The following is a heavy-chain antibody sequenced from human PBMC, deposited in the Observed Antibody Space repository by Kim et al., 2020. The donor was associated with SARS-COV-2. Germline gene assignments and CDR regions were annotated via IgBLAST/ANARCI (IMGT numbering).Heavy chain of an antibody. CDR2: INHSGST. J-gene: IGHJ2*01. CDR3: ARRVVRGWTVAGNYWYFDL. V-gene: IGHV4-34*01. CDR1: GGSFSGYY. D-gene: IGHD6-19*01. Sequence: SETLSLTCAVYGGSFSGYYWSWIRQPPGKGLEWIGEINHSGSTNYNPSLKSRVTISVDTSKNQFSLKLSSVTAADTAVYYCARRVVRGWTVAGNYWYFDLWGRGTLVTVSS.